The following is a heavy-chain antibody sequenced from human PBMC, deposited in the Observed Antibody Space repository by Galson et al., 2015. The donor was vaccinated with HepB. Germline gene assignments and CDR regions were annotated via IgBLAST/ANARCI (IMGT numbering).Heavy chain of an antibody. V-gene: IGHV3-7*01. CDR3: ARGASNSFHS. D-gene: IGHD5-24*01. Sequence: SLRLSCAAPGFTFSDSWMDWIRQAPGKGLEWVASTKPDGSDKYYADSVKGRFTISRDNVKNSLFLQMNSLRLEDTAVYYCARGASNSFHSWGQGAMVTVSS. J-gene: IGHJ3*02. CDR1: GFTFSDSW. CDR2: TKPDGSDK.